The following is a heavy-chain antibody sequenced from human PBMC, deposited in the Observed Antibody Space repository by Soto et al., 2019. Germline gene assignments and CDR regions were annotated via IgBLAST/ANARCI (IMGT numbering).Heavy chain of an antibody. Sequence: EVQLVESGGGLVQPGRSLRLSCATSGFTFDDYAMHWVRQAPGKGLEWVSGISWNSGSIDYADSVKGRFTISRDNAKNSLYLQMNRLRAEDTALYYCAKGQGATPRTNPDYWGQGTLVTVSS. D-gene: IGHD1-26*01. CDR2: ISWNSGSI. CDR1: GFTFDDYA. J-gene: IGHJ4*02. V-gene: IGHV3-9*01. CDR3: AKGQGATPRTNPDY.